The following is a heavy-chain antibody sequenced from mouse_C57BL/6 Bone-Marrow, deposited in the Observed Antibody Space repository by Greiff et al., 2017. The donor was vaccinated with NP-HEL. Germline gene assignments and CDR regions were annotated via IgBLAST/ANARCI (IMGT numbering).Heavy chain of an antibody. D-gene: IGHD2-1*01. CDR2: IYPRDGST. CDR3: AISPTYGNYLYWYFDV. V-gene: IGHV1-78*01. CDR1: GYTFTDHT. Sequence: QVQLQQSDAELVKPGASVKISCKVSGYTFTDHTIHWMKQRPEQGLEWIGYIYPRDGSTKYNEKFKGKATLTADKSSSTAYMQLNSLTSEDSAVYFGAISPTYGNYLYWYFDVWGTGTTVTVSS. J-gene: IGHJ1*03.